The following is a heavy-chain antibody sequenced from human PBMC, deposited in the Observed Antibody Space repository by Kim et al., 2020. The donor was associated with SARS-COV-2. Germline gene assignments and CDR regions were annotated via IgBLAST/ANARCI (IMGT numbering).Heavy chain of an antibody. D-gene: IGHD3-22*01. J-gene: IGHJ3*02. CDR1: GFTFSSYA. V-gene: IGHV3-23*01. Sequence: GGSLRLSCAASGFTFSSYAMSWVRQAPGKGLEWVSAISGSGGSTYYADSVKGRFTISRDNSKNTLYLQMNSLRAEDTAVYYCAKDIFPEYYYDSSGYRDAFDIWGQGTMVTVSS. CDR3: AKDIFPEYYYDSSGYRDAFDI. CDR2: ISGSGGST.